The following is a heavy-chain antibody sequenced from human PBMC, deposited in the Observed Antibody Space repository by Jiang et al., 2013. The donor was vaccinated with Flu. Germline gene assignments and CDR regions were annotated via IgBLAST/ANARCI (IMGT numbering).Heavy chain of an antibody. D-gene: IGHD6-19*01. V-gene: IGHV6-1*01. CDR3: ARVRLSSSGWFTNPFDV. Sequence: QTLSLTCVISGDSVSSNSAAWNWIRQSPSRGLEWLGRTYYRSDWGTDYALSMRSRIVIDPDTAENRFSLHLYSVTPDDTAIYYCARVRLSSSGWFTNPFDVWGQGTVVTVS. CDR1: GDSVSSNSAA. CDR2: TYYRSDWGT. J-gene: IGHJ3*01.